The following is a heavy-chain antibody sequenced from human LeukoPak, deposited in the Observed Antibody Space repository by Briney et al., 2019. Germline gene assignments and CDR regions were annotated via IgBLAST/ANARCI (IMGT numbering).Heavy chain of an antibody. J-gene: IGHJ3*02. V-gene: IGHV3-74*01. CDR3: AREAQGDGYKRGAFDI. Sequence: GGSLRLSCAASGFTFSSYWMHWVRQAPGKGLVWVSRINSDGSSASYADSVKGRFTISRDNAENTLYLQMNSLRAEDTAVYYCAREAQGDGYKRGAFDIWGQGTMVTVSS. CDR1: GFTFSSYW. CDR2: INSDGSSA. D-gene: IGHD5-24*01.